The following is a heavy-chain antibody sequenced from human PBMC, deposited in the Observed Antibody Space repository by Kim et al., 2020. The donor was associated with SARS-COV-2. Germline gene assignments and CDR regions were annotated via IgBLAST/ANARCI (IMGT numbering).Heavy chain of an antibody. CDR1: GFTFSSYS. D-gene: IGHD2-2*01. CDR3: ARDICSSTSCPYYYYGMDV. Sequence: GGSLRLSCAASGFTFSSYSMNWVRQAPGKGLEWVSSISSSSSYIYYADSVKGRFTISRDNAKNSLYLQMNSLRAEDTAVYYCARDICSSTSCPYYYYGMDVWGQGTTVTVSS. V-gene: IGHV3-21*01. J-gene: IGHJ6*02. CDR2: ISSSSSYI.